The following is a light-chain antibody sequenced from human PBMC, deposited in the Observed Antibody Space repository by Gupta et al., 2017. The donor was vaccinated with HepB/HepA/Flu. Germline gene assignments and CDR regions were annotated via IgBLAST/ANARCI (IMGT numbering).Light chain of an antibody. CDR2: DAS. Sequence: VSPGERATLSCRASQSVSSNLAWYQQKPGQAPRLLIFDASTRATGIPARFSGSGSGTEFTLSISSLQSEDFAVYYCQHDNNWPLTFGGGTKVEIK. J-gene: IGKJ4*01. V-gene: IGKV3-15*01. CDR3: QHDNNWPLT. CDR1: QSVSSN.